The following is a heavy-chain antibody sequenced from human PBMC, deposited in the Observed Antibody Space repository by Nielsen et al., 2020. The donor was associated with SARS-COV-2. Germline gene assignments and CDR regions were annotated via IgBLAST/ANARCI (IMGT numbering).Heavy chain of an antibody. CDR1: GFTFSGYA. D-gene: IGHD3-22*01. J-gene: IGHJ6*02. CDR2: ISSSSSAI. V-gene: IGHV3-48*01. Sequence: GGSLRLSCAASGFTFSGYAMNWVRQAPGKGLEWVSYISSSSSAIYYADSVKGRFTISRDNAKNSLYLQMNSLRAEDTAVYYCARVSSGLYYYGMDVWGQGTTVTVSS. CDR3: ARVSSGLYYYGMDV.